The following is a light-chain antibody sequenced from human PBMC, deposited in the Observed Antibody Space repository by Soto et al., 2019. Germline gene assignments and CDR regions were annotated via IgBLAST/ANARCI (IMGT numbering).Light chain of an antibody. Sequence: QSVLTQPPSVSAAPGQKVTISCSVSSSNIGNNFISWYQQVPGAAPKLLIYANSKRPSGIPDRFSASKSGTSATLGITGLQTGDEADYYCGTWDDSLSAVVFGGGTKLTVL. J-gene: IGLJ2*01. CDR2: ANS. CDR3: GTWDDSLSAVV. CDR1: SSNIGNNF. V-gene: IGLV1-51*02.